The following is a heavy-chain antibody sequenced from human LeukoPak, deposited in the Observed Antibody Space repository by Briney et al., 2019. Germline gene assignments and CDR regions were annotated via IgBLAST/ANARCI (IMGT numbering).Heavy chain of an antibody. CDR3: AREQYGGKDY. Sequence: GGSLRLSCAASGFPFSSYEMIWVRQAPGKGLEWVSDINSSGTTTYYADSVRGRFTIFRDDAKNSLYLQMNSLRAEDTAVYYCAREQYGGKDYWGQGNLVTVSS. V-gene: IGHV3-48*03. D-gene: IGHD4-23*01. CDR1: GFPFSSYE. CDR2: INSSGTTT. J-gene: IGHJ4*02.